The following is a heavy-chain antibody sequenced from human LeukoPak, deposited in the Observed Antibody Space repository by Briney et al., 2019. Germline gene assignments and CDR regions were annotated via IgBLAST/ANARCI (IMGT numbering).Heavy chain of an antibody. J-gene: IGHJ6*02. D-gene: IGHD2-2*01. CDR3: ARGGVPAAMHYYYGMDV. CDR1: GYTFTSYG. V-gene: IGHV1-18*01. CDR2: ISAYTGNT. Sequence: ASVKVSCKASGYTFTSYGISWVRQAPGQGLEWMGWISAYTGNTNYAQKLQGRVTMTTDTSTSTAYMELRSLRSDDTAVYYCARGGVPAAMHYYYGMDVWGQGTTVTVSS.